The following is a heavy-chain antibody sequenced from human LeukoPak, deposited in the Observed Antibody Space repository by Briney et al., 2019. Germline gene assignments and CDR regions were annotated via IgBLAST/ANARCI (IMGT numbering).Heavy chain of an antibody. J-gene: IGHJ6*03. CDR2: ISSSSSYI. CDR3: VKPDRLNYYDSGSHYYYYYMDV. Sequence: PGGSLRLSCAASGFTFSSYSMNWVRQAPGKGLEWVSSISSSSSYIYYADSVKGRFTLSRDNSRNTLNLQMNSLRVEDTAVYYCVKPDRLNYYDSGSHYYYYYMDVWGKGTTVTVSS. V-gene: IGHV3-21*01. D-gene: IGHD3-10*01. CDR1: GFTFSSYS.